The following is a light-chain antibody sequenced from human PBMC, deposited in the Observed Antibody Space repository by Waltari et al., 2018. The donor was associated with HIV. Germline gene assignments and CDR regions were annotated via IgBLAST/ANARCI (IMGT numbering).Light chain of an antibody. J-gene: IGKJ1*01. V-gene: IGKV3-15*01. CDR3: QQYHNWPPWT. CDR2: DAS. Sequence: EIVMTQSPATLSVSPGGRATLSCRASQSVSTSVAWYQQKPGQAPRLLISDASSRATGVPARFSGRASGTEFTLTISNLQSEDFAVYYCQQYHNWPPWTFGQGTKVESK. CDR1: QSVSTS.